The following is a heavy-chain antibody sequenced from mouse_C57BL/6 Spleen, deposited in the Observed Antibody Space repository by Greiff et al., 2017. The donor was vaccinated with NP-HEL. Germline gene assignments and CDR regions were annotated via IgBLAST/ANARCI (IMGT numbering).Heavy chain of an antibody. Sequence: QVQLQQPGAELVKPGASVKLSCKASGYTFTSYWMQWVKQRHGQGLEWIGELDPSDSYTNYNQTCKGKATLTVDTSSSTAYMQLSSLTYEDSAVYYCVIYDEYDGAYWGQGTRVTVSA. CDR2: LDPSDSYT. D-gene: IGHD2-4*01. CDR1: GYTFTSYW. V-gene: IGHV1-50*01. CDR3: VIYDEYDGAY. J-gene: IGHJ3*01.